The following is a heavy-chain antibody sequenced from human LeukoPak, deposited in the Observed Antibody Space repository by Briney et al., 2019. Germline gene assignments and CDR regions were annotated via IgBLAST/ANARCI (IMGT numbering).Heavy chain of an antibody. CDR2: MDPNTGNT. CDR1: GYMFVSYD. V-gene: IGHV1-8*02. J-gene: IGHJ1*01. CDR3: ARVMYYDSSGYYSFQY. Sequence: ASVKVSCKASGYMFVSYDINWVRQATGQGLEWMGWMDPNTGNTGYAQKFQGRVTMTRNPSIDTAYMELSGLRSEDTAVYYCARVMYYDSSGYYSFQYWGQGTLVTVSS. D-gene: IGHD3-22*01.